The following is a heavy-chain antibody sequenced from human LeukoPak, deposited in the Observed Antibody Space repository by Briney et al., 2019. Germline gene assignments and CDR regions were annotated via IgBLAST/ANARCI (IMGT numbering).Heavy chain of an antibody. J-gene: IGHJ4*02. Sequence: ASVKVSCKASGYTFTSYGISWVRQAPGQGLEWMGWINPNSGGTNYAQKFQGRVTMTRDTSISTAYMELSRLRSDDTAVYYCATGLLGGYHAPLDYWGQGILVTVSS. V-gene: IGHV1-2*02. D-gene: IGHD1-26*01. CDR2: INPNSGGT. CDR3: ATGLLGGYHAPLDY. CDR1: GYTFTSYG.